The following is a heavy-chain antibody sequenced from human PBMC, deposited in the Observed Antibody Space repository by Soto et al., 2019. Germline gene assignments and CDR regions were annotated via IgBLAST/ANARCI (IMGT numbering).Heavy chain of an antibody. V-gene: IGHV3-30*18. CDR2: ILYDGSKK. Sequence: GGSLRLSCAASGFTFSSYGMHWVRQAPGKGLEWVAVILYDGSKKYYADSMKGRFTISRDNSKNTLYLQMDSLRAEDTAVYYCAKDRGALRWSEEHYYFDYWGQGALFTVSS. CDR1: GFTFSSYG. J-gene: IGHJ4*02. D-gene: IGHD4-17*01. CDR3: AKDRGALRWSEEHYYFDY.